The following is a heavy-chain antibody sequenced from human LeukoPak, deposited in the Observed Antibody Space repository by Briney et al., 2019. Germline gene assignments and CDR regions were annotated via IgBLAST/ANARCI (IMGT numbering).Heavy chain of an antibody. CDR2: IYHSGST. V-gene: IGHV4-30-2*01. CDR3: ARDRDSSGYYPRTRYFDL. J-gene: IGHJ5*02. CDR1: GGSISSGGYY. D-gene: IGHD3-22*01. Sequence: SQTLSLTCTVFGGSISSGGYYWSWIRQPPGKGLEWIGYIYHSGSTYYNPSLKSRVTISVDTSKNQFSLKLSSVTAADTAVYYCARDRDSSGYYPRTRYFDLWGQGTLVTVSS.